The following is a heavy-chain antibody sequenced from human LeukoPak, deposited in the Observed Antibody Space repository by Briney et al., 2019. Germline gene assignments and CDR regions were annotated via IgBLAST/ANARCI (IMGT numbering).Heavy chain of an antibody. V-gene: IGHV1-69*04. CDR2: IIPILGIA. CDR1: GYSFSSYG. D-gene: IGHD3-16*01. Sequence: SVKVSCKASGYSFSSYGISWVRQAPGQGLEWMGRIIPILGIASYAQKFQGRVTITADKSTSTAYMELSSLRSEDTAVYYCARVSLLRSPYYFDYWGQGTLVTVSS. CDR3: ARVSLLRSPYYFDY. J-gene: IGHJ4*02.